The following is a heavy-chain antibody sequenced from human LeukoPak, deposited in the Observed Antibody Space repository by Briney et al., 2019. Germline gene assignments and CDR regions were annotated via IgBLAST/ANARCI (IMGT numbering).Heavy chain of an antibody. D-gene: IGHD3-22*01. CDR3: ARVGPSGLAPNRVVVTDDAFDI. CDR2: IYYSGST. CDR1: GGSISSGGYS. Sequence: SETLSLTCAVSGGSISSGGYSWSWIRQPPGKGLEWIGYIYYSGSTYYNPSLKSRVTISVDTSKNQFSLKLSSVTAADTAVYYCARVGPSGLAPNRVVVTDDAFDIWGQGTMVTVSS. J-gene: IGHJ3*02. V-gene: IGHV4-30-4*07.